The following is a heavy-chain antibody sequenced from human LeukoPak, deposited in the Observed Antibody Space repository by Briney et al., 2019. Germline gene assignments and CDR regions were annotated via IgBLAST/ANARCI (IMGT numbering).Heavy chain of an antibody. J-gene: IGHJ3*02. V-gene: IGHV3-53*01. CDR2: IYSGGST. Sequence: GGSLRLSGAASGFTVSSNYMSWVRQAPGKGLEWVSVIYSGGSTYYADSVKGRFTISRDNPKNTLYLQMNSLRAEDTAVYYCALDYGDYPGAFDIWGQGTMVTVSS. D-gene: IGHD4-17*01. CDR1: GFTVSSNY. CDR3: ALDYGDYPGAFDI.